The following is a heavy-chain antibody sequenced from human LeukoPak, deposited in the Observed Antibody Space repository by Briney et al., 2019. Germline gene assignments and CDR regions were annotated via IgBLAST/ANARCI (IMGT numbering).Heavy chain of an antibody. J-gene: IGHJ6*03. V-gene: IGHV4-4*07. CDR2: IFTSGST. CDR1: GGSINTFY. CDR3: ARGRYSSGWYGPGGYYYYMDV. Sequence: PSETLSLTCTVSGGSINTFYWSWIRQPAGKGLEWIGRIFTSGSTNFSPSLKSRVTISVDTSKNQFSLKLSSVTAADTAVYYCARGRYSSGWYGPGGYYYYMDVWGKGTTVTISS. D-gene: IGHD6-19*01.